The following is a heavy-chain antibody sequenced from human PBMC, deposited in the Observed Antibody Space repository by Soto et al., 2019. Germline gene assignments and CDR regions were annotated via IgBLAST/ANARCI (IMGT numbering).Heavy chain of an antibody. Sequence: GGSLRLSCVASGFTFNRTWMTWVRQAPGKELEWVANIRPDGSGKSLVDSVKGRFDVSRDNAKNSLYLQMSSLRAEDTAVYYCARDRGRPDLRDTHYYDSSDLDYGMDVWGQGTTVTVSS. D-gene: IGHD3-22*01. CDR3: ARDRGRPDLRDTHYYDSSDLDYGMDV. V-gene: IGHV3-7*01. CDR2: IRPDGSGK. CDR1: GFTFNRTW. J-gene: IGHJ6*02.